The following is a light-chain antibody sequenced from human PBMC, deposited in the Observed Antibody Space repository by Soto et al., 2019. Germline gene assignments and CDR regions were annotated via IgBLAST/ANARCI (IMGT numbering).Light chain of an antibody. V-gene: IGLV2-8*01. J-gene: IGLJ3*02. CDR2: EVT. Sequence: QSALTQPPSASGSPGQSVTISCTGTSSDVGAYNYVSWYQQHPGKAPKLMIYEVTKRPSGVPDRFSGSKSGNTASLTVSGLQAEDEAAYYCSSYADSISVLFGGGTKLTVL. CDR3: SSYADSISVL. CDR1: SSDVGAYNY.